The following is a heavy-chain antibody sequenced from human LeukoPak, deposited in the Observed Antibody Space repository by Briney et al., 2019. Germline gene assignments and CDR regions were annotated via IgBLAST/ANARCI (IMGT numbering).Heavy chain of an antibody. D-gene: IGHD3-10*01. V-gene: IGHV1-18*01. CDR1: GYTFTSYG. CDR2: ISAYNGNT. CDR3: ARDRGMVRGVIPDY. J-gene: IGHJ4*02. Sequence: ASVKVSCKASGYTFTSYGITWVRQAPGQGLEWMGWISAYNGNTNYAQKLQGRVTMAADTSTSTAYMELRSLRSDDTAVYYCARDRGMVRGVIPDYWGQGTLVTVSS.